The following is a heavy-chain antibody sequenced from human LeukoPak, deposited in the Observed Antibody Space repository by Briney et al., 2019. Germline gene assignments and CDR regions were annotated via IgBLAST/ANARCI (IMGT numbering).Heavy chain of an antibody. CDR2: ISWNSGSI. CDR1: GFTFDDYA. V-gene: IGHV3-9*01. Sequence: GGSLRLSCAASGFTFDDYAMHWVRQAPGKGLEWVSGISWNSGSIGYADSVKGRFTISRDNAKNSLYLQTNSLRAEDTALYYCAKDIRYYDSSGNFDYWGQGTLVTVSS. D-gene: IGHD3-22*01. CDR3: AKDIRYYDSSGNFDY. J-gene: IGHJ4*02.